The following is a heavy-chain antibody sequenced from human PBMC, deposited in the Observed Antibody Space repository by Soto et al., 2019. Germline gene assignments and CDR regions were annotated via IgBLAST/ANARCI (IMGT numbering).Heavy chain of an antibody. CDR3: VRGATIFGDGTVGIYSSYGMDV. CDR1: GFTFSNYG. CDR2: IWYDGSNR. Sequence: QVQLVESGGGVVRPGRSLRLSCTASGFTFSNYGMHWVRQAPGKGLEWVAVIWYDGSNRYYGDSVKGRFTISRDNSKRTLYREMNSLRAEDTAVYYCVRGATIFGDGTVGIYSSYGMDVWGQGTAVTVSS. J-gene: IGHJ6*02. V-gene: IGHV3-33*01. D-gene: IGHD3-3*01.